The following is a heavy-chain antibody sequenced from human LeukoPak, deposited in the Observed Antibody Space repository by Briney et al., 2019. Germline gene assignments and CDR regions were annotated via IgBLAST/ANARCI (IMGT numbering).Heavy chain of an antibody. Sequence: GGSLRLSCAASGFTFDDYAIHWVRQAPGKGLEWVSGISWNSGSIGYADSVKGRFTISRDNAKNSLYLQMNSLRAEDTALYYCARGDDVWGKGTTVTVSS. CDR3: ARGDDV. CDR1: GFTFDDYA. D-gene: IGHD3-10*01. J-gene: IGHJ6*04. CDR2: ISWNSGSI. V-gene: IGHV3-9*01.